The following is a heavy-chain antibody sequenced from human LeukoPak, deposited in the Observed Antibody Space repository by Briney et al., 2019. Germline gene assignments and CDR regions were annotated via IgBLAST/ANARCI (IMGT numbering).Heavy chain of an antibody. V-gene: IGHV3-23*01. Sequence: GGSLRLSCAASGFTFSSYAMSWVRQAPGKGLEWVSGVSGSGGSTYHADYVRGRFTISRDNSKNTLYLQMNSLRAEDTAVYYCAKEAVAGSRAPHYFDYWGQGTLVTVSS. D-gene: IGHD6-19*01. J-gene: IGHJ4*02. CDR2: VSGSGGST. CDR1: GFTFSSYA. CDR3: AKEAVAGSRAPHYFDY.